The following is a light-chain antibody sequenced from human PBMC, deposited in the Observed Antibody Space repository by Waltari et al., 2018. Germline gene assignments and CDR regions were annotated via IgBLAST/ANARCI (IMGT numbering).Light chain of an antibody. J-gene: IGLJ2*01. V-gene: IGLV2-23*02. Sequence: QSALTQPASVSGSPGQSITVSCTGTSSDVGSSNLVPRYQQHPGKAPKLLIFEVSQLPSGISNRFSGSKSGNTASLTVSGLQAEDGADYYCSSYAGNRSVVFGGGTKLTVL. CDR3: SSYAGNRSVV. CDR1: SSDVGSSNL. CDR2: EVS.